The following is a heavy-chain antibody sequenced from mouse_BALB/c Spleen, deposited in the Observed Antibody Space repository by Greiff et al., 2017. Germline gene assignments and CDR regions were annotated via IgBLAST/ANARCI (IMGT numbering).Heavy chain of an antibody. D-gene: IGHD2-4*01. CDR3: ARAATMITPYAMDY. J-gene: IGHJ4*01. CDR2: IWAGGST. Sequence: VKLMESGPGLVAPSQSLSITCTVSGFSLTSYGVHWVRQPPGKGLEWLGVIWAGGSTNYNSALMSRLSISKDNSKSQVFLKMNSLQTDDTAMYYCARAATMITPYAMDYWGQGTSVTVSS. V-gene: IGHV2-9*02. CDR1: GFSLTSYG.